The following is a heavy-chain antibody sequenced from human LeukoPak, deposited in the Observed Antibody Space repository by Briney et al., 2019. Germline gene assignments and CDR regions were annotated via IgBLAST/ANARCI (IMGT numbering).Heavy chain of an antibody. D-gene: IGHD5-24*01. CDR3: ANRDGYLSCNFDY. CDR1: GFTFSSYA. CDR2: ISGSGGST. Sequence: GGSLRLSCAASGFTFSSYAMSWVRQAPGKGLEWVSAISGSGGSTYYADSVKGRFTISRDNSKNTLYLQMNSLRAEDTAVYYCANRDGYLSCNFDYWGQGTLVTVSS. J-gene: IGHJ4*02. V-gene: IGHV3-23*01.